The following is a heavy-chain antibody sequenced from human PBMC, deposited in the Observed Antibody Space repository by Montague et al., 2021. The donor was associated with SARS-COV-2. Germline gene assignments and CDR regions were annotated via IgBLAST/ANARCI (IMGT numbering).Heavy chain of an antibody. CDR3: ARAASVLSGFHYFDF. CDR1: GDSISDHY. Sequence: SETLSLTCTVSGDSISDHYWGWIRRPPGKGLEWLGYIYYSGSNNYNPSLKSRVTISVDTSKNQFSLMLTSVTAADTAVYYCARAASVLSGFHYFDFWGQGSLVIVSS. D-gene: IGHD3-9*01. CDR2: IYYSGSN. V-gene: IGHV4-59*11. J-gene: IGHJ4*02.